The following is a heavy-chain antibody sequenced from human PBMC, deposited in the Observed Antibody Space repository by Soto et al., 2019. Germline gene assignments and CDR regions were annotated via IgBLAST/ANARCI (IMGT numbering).Heavy chain of an antibody. CDR1: GFTFTNYA. V-gene: IGHV3-23*01. D-gene: IGHD6-6*01. Sequence: GGFLRLSCAALGFTFTNYAMGWVRQAPGKGLEWVSSISGSGGSTYYADSVRGRFPISRDNSKTTLYLQLKSLRAEATAVYYCAKVGAYSRSMMLCEPWGRGTLVTVS. J-gene: IGHJ5*02. CDR2: ISGSGGST. CDR3: AKVGAYSRSMMLCEP.